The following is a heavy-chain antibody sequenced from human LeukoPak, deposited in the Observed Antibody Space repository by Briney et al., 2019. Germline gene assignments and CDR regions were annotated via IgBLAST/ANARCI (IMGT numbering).Heavy chain of an antibody. CDR1: GGSISSSSYY. CDR2: IYYSGST. CDR3: ASPGYSSSWYPDPIDY. Sequence: SETPSLTCTVSGGSISSSSYYWGWIRQPPGKGLEWIGSIYYSGSTYYNPSLKSRVTISVDTSKNQFSLKLSSVTAADTAVYYCASPGYSSSWYPDPIDYWGQGTLVTVSS. J-gene: IGHJ4*02. V-gene: IGHV4-39*07. D-gene: IGHD6-13*01.